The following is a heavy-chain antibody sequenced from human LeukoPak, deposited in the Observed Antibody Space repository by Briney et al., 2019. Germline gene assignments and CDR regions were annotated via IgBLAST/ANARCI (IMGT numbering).Heavy chain of an antibody. CDR3: AKDKSSWYSYVDY. CDR1: GGSFSGYY. CDR2: ISGSGGST. Sequence: ETLSLTCAVYGGSFSGYYWSWIRQPPGKGLEWVSAISGSGGSTYYADSVKGRFTISRDNSKNTLYLQMNSLRAEDTAVYYCAKDKSSWYSYVDYWGQGTLVTVSS. V-gene: IGHV3-23*01. J-gene: IGHJ4*02. D-gene: IGHD6-13*01.